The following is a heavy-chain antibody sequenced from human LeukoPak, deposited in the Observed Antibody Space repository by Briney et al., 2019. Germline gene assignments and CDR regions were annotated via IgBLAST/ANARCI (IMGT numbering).Heavy chain of an antibody. V-gene: IGHV1-2*02. Sequence: GASVKVSCKTSGYSFTDYYMHWVRQAPGQGLEWMGWINPNSGGTSTAQKFQGRITMTRDTSITTVYMEVSWLTSDDTAIYYFARADRLDGSPYLIGPWGQGTLVTVSS. CDR1: GYSFTDYY. CDR3: ARADRLDGSPYLIGP. CDR2: INPNSGGT. J-gene: IGHJ5*02. D-gene: IGHD1-26*01.